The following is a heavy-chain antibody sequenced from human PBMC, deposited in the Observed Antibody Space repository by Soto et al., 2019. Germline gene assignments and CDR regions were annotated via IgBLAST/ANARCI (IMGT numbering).Heavy chain of an antibody. Sequence: QVQLVQSGAEVKKPGSSVKVSCKASGGTFSSYAISWVRQAPGQGLEWMGGIIPIFATANYAQKFQGRVTITADESTSTAYMELSSLRSEDTAVYYCARGPVVVVAATGRYWFDPWGQGTLVTVSS. D-gene: IGHD2-15*01. CDR1: GGTFSSYA. V-gene: IGHV1-69*01. CDR3: ARGPVVVVAATGRYWFDP. CDR2: IIPIFATA. J-gene: IGHJ5*02.